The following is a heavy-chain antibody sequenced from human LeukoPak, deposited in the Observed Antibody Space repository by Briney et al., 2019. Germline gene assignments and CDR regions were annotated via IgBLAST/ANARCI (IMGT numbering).Heavy chain of an antibody. CDR1: GFTFSDYY. CDR2: ISSSGGTI. V-gene: IGHV3-11*04. J-gene: IGHJ3*02. D-gene: IGHD5-12*01. CDR3: ARERGYSGYDYDAFDI. Sequence: GGSLRLSCAASGFTFSDYYMSWIRQAPGKGLEWVSYISSSGGTIYYADSVKGRFTISRDNAKNSLYLQMNSLRAEDTAVYYCARERGYSGYDYDAFDIWGQGTMVTVSS.